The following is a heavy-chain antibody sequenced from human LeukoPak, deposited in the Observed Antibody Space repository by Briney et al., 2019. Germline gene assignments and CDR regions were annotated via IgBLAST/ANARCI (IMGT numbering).Heavy chain of an antibody. V-gene: IGHV3-7*01. CDR3: AREMANYGMDV. CDR2: IKQDGSEK. Sequence: ASVKVSCKASGGTFSSYAISWVRQAPGKGLEWVANIKQDGSEKYYVDSVKGRFTISRDNAKNSLYLQMNSLRAEDTAVYYCAREMANYGMDVWGQGTTVTVSS. J-gene: IGHJ6*02. CDR1: GGTFSSYA. D-gene: IGHD5-24*01.